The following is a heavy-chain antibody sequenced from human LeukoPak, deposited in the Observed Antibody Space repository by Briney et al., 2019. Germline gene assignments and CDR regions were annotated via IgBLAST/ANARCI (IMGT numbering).Heavy chain of an antibody. J-gene: IGHJ4*02. CDR3: ARDPEYYYDSSGYEFDY. CDR1: GFTFSNYW. D-gene: IGHD3-22*01. V-gene: IGHV3-7*01. CDR2: IKQDRSEK. Sequence: GGSLRLSCAASGFTFSNYWMSWVRQAPGKGLEWVANIKQDRSEKYYVDSVKGRFTISRDNAKNSLYLQMNSLRAEDTAVYYCARDPEYYYDSSGYEFDYWGQGTLVTVSS.